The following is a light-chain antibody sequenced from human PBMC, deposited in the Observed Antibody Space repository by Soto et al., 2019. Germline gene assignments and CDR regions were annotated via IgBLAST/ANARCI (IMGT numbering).Light chain of an antibody. V-gene: IGLV2-14*01. CDR3: DSFTSSRAYV. CDR2: EVS. J-gene: IGLJ1*01. CDR1: SSDVGGYDY. Sequence: QLVLTQPASVSGSPGQSITISCTGTSSDVGGYDYVSWYQQQSGKAPKLIIYEVSSRPSGVSNRFSGSKSGNTASLTISGLQADDEADYYCDSFTSSRAYVFGVGTKLTVL.